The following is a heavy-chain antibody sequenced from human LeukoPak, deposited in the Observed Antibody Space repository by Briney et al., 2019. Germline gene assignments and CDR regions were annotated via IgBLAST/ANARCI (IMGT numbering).Heavy chain of an antibody. V-gene: IGHV4-59*01. J-gene: IGHJ6*03. CDR1: GGSISSYY. D-gene: IGHD3-3*02. CDR3: ARGLASYYYYYMDV. CDR2: IYYSGST. Sequence: SETLSLTCTVSGGSISSYYWSWIRQPPGKGLEWIGYIYYSGSTNYNPSLKSRVTISVDTSKNQFSLKLSSVTAADTAVYYCARGLASYYYYYMDVRGKGTTVTISS.